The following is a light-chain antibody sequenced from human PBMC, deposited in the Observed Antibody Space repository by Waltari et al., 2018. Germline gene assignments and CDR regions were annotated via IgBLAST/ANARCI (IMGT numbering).Light chain of an antibody. CDR1: TLGDKY. Sequence: SYDLTQPPSVSASPGQTASIACFRDTLGDKYVPWYQQTPGQSPVLVIYQDTKRPSVSPERFSASNSGNTAPLTVSETQAVDEASYYCQTWDSNTVVFGGGTTLTVL. CDR2: QDT. V-gene: IGLV3-1*01. J-gene: IGLJ2*01. CDR3: QTWDSNTVV.